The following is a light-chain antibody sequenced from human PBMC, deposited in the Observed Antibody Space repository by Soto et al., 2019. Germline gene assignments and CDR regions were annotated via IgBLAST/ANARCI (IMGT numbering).Light chain of an antibody. Sequence: SYELTQPPSVSLSPGQTARIACSGDAMPNQYAYWYQQKPGQAPLVVIYKDNERPSGIPERFSGSNSGTTATLTISGVQAEDEADYYCQSSDSSGTSVVFGGGTQLTVL. CDR1: AMPNQY. J-gene: IGLJ2*01. CDR2: KDN. CDR3: QSSDSSGTSVV. V-gene: IGLV3-25*02.